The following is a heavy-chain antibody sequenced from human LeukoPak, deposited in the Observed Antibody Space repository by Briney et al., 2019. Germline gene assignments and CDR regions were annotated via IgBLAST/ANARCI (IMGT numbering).Heavy chain of an antibody. V-gene: IGHV1-69*05. CDR1: GGTSSSYA. CDR2: IIPIFGTA. J-gene: IGHJ4*02. D-gene: IGHD3-10*01. CDR3: ARSAFYGSGSYYDY. Sequence: SVKVSCKASGGTSSSYAISWVRQAPGRGLEWRGGIIPIFGTANYAQKFQGRVTITTDESTSTAYMELSSLRSEDTAVYYCARSAFYGSGSYYDYWGQGTLVTVSS.